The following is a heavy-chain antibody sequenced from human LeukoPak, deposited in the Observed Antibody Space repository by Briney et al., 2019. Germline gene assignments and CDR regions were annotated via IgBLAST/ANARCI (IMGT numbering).Heavy chain of an antibody. D-gene: IGHD3-10*01. CDR2: INPNSGGT. CDR1: GYTFTGYY. CDR3: ARDRVYYGSGSYYPDHFDY. V-gene: IGHV1-2*02. Sequence: ASVKVSCKASGYTFTGYYMHWVRQAPGQGLEWTGWINPNSGGTNYAQKFQGRVTMTRDTSISTAYMELSRLRSDDTAVYYCARDRVYYGSGSYYPDHFDYWGQGTLVTVSS. J-gene: IGHJ4*02.